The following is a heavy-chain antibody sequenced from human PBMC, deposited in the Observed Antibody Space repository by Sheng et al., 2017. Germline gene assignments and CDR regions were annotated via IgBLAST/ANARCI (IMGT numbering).Heavy chain of an antibody. D-gene: IGHD6-19*01. Sequence: EVQLVDSGGGLVKPGRSLRLSCAASGFTFSSYSMHWVRQAPGKGLEWVSSISSRSTDIYYADSVKGRFTISRDNAKNSLFLQMHSLTAEDTAVYYCVRGEDISVAGCWGQGTLVTVS. CDR3: VRGEDISVAGC. J-gene: IGHJ1*01. V-gene: IGHV3-21*01. CDR2: ISSRSTDI. CDR1: GFTFSSYS.